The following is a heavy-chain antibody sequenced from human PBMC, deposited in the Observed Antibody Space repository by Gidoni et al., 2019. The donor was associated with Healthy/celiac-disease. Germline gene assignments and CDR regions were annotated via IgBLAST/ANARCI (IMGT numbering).Heavy chain of an antibody. CDR3: AKDRRVVITEDAFDI. J-gene: IGHJ3*02. CDR1: GFTFSSDA. CDR2: ISGSGGST. D-gene: IGHD3-22*01. Sequence: EVQLLESGGGLVQPGGSLRLSCAASGFTFSSDAMSWVRQAPGKGLDWVSAISGSGGSTYYADSVKGRFTISRDNSKNTLYLQMNSLRAEDTAVYYCAKDRRVVITEDAFDIWGQGTMVTVSS. V-gene: IGHV3-23*01.